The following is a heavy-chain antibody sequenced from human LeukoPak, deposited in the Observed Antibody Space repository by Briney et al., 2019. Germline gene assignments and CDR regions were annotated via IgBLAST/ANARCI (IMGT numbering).Heavy chain of an antibody. V-gene: IGHV4-38-2*02. Sequence: SETLSLTCTVSGYSISSGYYWGWIRQPPGKGLEWIGSICHSGSTYYNPSLKSRVTISVDTSKNQFSLKLSSVTAADTAVYYCARDFWSGSGIDYWGQGTLVTVSS. CDR2: ICHSGST. CDR1: GYSISSGYY. CDR3: ARDFWSGSGIDY. D-gene: IGHD3-3*01. J-gene: IGHJ4*02.